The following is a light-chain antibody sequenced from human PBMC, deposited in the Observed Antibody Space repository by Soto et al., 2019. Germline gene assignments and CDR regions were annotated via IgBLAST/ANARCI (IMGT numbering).Light chain of an antibody. Sequence: QSVLTQPASVSGSPGQSITISCTGTSSDIGNYDYVSWYQQHPGKAPKLLISEVSNRPSGVSYRFSGSKSGTTASLTISGLXAEDEADYYCSSYTRTSSYVFGGGTKVTVL. CDR2: EVS. V-gene: IGLV2-14*01. J-gene: IGLJ1*01. CDR3: SSYTRTSSYV. CDR1: SSDIGNYDY.